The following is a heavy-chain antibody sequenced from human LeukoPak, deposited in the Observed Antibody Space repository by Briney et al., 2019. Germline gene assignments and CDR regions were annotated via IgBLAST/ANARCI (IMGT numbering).Heavy chain of an antibody. V-gene: IGHV1-2*02. CDR3: ARVQYCSGGSCYSWFDP. Sequence: ASVKVSCKASGYTFTGYYMHWVRQAPGQGLEWMGWINPNSGGTNYAQKFQGRVTMTRDTSISTAYMELSRLRSDDTAVYYCARVQYCSGGSCYSWFDPWGQGTQVTVSS. CDR1: GYTFTGYY. CDR2: INPNSGGT. J-gene: IGHJ5*02. D-gene: IGHD2-15*01.